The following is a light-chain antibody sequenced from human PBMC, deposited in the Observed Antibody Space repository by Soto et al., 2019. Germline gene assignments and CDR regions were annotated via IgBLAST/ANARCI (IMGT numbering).Light chain of an antibody. Sequence: DIQMTQSPSSLSASVGDRVTITCRAGQSISSYLHWYQQKPGKAPKLLIYASSSLQSGVPSGFSGSGSGKDFTLTISRLQPEDFANNDCQQRYSTPLTFGGGNKVEMK. V-gene: IGKV1-39*01. CDR2: ASS. J-gene: IGKJ4*01. CDR1: QSISSY. CDR3: QQRYSTPLT.